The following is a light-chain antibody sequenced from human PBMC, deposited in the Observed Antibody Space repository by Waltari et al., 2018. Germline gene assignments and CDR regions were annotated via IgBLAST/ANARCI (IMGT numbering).Light chain of an antibody. J-gene: IGLJ3*02. V-gene: IGLV1-44*01. CDR2: SNN. CDR1: SSNIGSNT. CDR3: AAWDDSLNGLV. Sequence: QSVLTQPPSASGTPGQRVTISCSGSSSNIGSNTVNWYQQLPGTAPKLLIYSNNQRPSGVPDRFSVSKSGPSASLAISGLQSEDEAYYYCAAWDDSLNGLVFGGGTKLTVL.